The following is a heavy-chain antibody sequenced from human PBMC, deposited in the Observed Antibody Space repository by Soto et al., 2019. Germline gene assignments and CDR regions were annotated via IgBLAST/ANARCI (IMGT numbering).Heavy chain of an antibody. CDR2: ISWNSGTI. CDR1: GLTFGDYA. V-gene: IGHV3-9*01. Sequence: GGSLRLSCAASGLTFGDYAMHWVRQAPGKGLEWVSGISWNSGTICYADSVKGRFTISRDNAKNSLYLQMNSLRAEDTAFYSCVKDIRGAVAGTFDYWGQGTLVTVSS. J-gene: IGHJ4*02. D-gene: IGHD6-19*01. CDR3: VKDIRGAVAGTFDY.